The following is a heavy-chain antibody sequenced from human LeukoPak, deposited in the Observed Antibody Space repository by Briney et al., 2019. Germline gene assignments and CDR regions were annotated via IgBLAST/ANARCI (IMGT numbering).Heavy chain of an antibody. Sequence: PGGSLRLSCAASGFTVSSNYMSWVRQAPGKGLEWVSSISTSSSYIYYGDSVKGRFTISRDNAKNSLYLQMNSLRAEDTALYYCARDGYGDYGVGYWGQGTLVTVSS. CDR1: GFTVSSNY. CDR3: ARDGYGDYGVGY. CDR2: ISTSSSYI. J-gene: IGHJ4*02. V-gene: IGHV3-21*04. D-gene: IGHD4-17*01.